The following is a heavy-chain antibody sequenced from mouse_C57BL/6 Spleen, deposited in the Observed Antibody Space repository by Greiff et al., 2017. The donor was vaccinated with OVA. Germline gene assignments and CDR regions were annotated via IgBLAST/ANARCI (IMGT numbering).Heavy chain of an antibody. CDR2: ISDGGSYT. CDR1: GFTFSSYA. V-gene: IGHV5-4*03. CDR3: ARDYYGSSYYLDY. Sequence: EVKLVESGGGLVKPGGSLKLSCAASGFTFSSYAMSWVRQTPEKRLEWVATISDGGSYTYYPDNVKGRFTISRDNAKNNLYLQMSHLKSEDTARYYCARDYYGSSYYLDYWGQGTTLTVSS. J-gene: IGHJ2*01. D-gene: IGHD1-1*01.